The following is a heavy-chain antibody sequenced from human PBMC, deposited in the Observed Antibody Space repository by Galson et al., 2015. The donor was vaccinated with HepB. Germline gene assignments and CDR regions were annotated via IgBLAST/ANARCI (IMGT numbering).Heavy chain of an antibody. J-gene: IGHJ6*02. Sequence: SVKVSCKASGGAFSNFAVSWVGQAPGRGLEWMGGIIPIFDTANYAQRFRGRVTFSADESTTTVYMELNRLRSDDTAVYYCARRGEGSAPEYSNSATSDYYGMDVWGQGTTVIVSS. CDR1: GGAFSNFA. CDR2: IIPIFDTA. CDR3: ARRGEGSAPEYSNSATSDYYGMDV. D-gene: IGHD3-10*01. V-gene: IGHV1-69*13.